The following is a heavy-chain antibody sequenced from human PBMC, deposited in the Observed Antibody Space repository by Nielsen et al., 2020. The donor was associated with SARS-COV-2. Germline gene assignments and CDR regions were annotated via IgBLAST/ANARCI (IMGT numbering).Heavy chain of an antibody. V-gene: IGHV4-34*01. D-gene: IGHD6-13*01. CDR1: GGFFSAYY. Sequence: SETLSLTCAVYGGFFSAYYWNWIRQPPGKGLEWIGEINHSGSTNYNPSLKSRVTISIDTSKNQFSLKLSSVTAADTAVYYCARFSPRQLVTLRYFDLWGRGTLVTVSS. CDR3: ARFSPRQLVTLRYFDL. J-gene: IGHJ2*01. CDR2: INHSGST.